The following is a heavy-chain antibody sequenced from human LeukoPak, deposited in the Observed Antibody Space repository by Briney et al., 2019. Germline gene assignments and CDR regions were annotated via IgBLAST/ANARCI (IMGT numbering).Heavy chain of an antibody. D-gene: IGHD2/OR15-2a*01. Sequence: TSSQTLSLTCTVSGGSISDGDYYWSWIRQYPGKGLEWIGYIYYSGSAYYNPSLENRVTISVDASKNQFSLKLSSVTAADTAVYYCARWGRVQDTTFRKGTFDPWGQGTLVTVSS. V-gene: IGHV4-31*03. CDR3: ARWGRVQDTTFRKGTFDP. CDR1: GGSISDGDYY. CDR2: IYYSGSA. J-gene: IGHJ5*02.